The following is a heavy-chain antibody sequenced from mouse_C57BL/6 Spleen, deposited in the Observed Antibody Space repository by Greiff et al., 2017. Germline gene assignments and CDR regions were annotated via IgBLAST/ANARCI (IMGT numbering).Heavy chain of an antibody. V-gene: IGHV3-6*01. CDR2: ISYDGSN. J-gene: IGHJ1*03. Sequence: EVKLEESGPGLVKPSQSLSLTCSVTGYSITSGYYWNWIRQFPGNKLEWMGYISYDGSNNYNPSLKNRISITRDTSKNQFYLKLNSVTTEDIATYYCARNYGSHWYFDVWGTGTTVTVSS. CDR1: GYSITSGYY. CDR3: ARNYGSHWYFDV. D-gene: IGHD1-1*01.